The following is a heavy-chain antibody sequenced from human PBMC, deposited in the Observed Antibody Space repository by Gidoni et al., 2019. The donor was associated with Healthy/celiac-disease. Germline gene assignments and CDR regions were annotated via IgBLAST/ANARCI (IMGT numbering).Heavy chain of an antibody. D-gene: IGHD5-18*01. J-gene: IGHJ3*02. CDR1: GGAFSGYY. CDR3: ARGRGYSAGSHAFDI. V-gene: IGHV4-34*01. Sequence: QVQLQQWGAGLLKPSETVSLTCGVYGGAFSGYYWSWIRQPPGKGLEWIGEINHSGSTNYNPSLKSRVTISVDTSKNQFSLKLSSVPAADTAVYYCARGRGYSAGSHAFDIWGQGTMVTVSS. CDR2: INHSGST.